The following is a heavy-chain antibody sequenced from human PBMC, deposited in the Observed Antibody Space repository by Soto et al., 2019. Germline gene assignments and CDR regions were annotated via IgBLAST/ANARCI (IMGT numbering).Heavy chain of an antibody. D-gene: IGHD3-22*01. CDR2: ISGSGGST. CDR1: GFTFSSYA. Sequence: PGGSLRLSCAASGFTFSSYAMSWVRQAPGKGLEWVSAISGSGGSTYYADSVKGRFTISRDNSKNTLYLQMNSLRAEDTAVYYCAKDTATFNMIVVVITPYFDHWGQGTLVTVSS. V-gene: IGHV3-23*01. J-gene: IGHJ4*02. CDR3: AKDTATFNMIVVVITPYFDH.